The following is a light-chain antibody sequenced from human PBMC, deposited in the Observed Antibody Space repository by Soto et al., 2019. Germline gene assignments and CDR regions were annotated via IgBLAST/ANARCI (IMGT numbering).Light chain of an antibody. Sequence: EIVLTQSPATLSLSPGERDTLSCRASQSVSSYLAWYQQKPGQAPRLLIYDASNRATGIPARFSGSGSGTAVTLTISSLETEDFAVYYCQQRSNWLTVGGGTKVEIK. V-gene: IGKV3-11*01. CDR2: DAS. J-gene: IGKJ4*01. CDR3: QQRSNWLT. CDR1: QSVSSY.